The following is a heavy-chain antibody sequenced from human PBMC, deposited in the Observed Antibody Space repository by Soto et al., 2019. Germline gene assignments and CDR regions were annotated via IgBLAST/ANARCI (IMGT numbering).Heavy chain of an antibody. V-gene: IGHV1-2*02. J-gene: IGHJ4*02. CDR2: INPNSGGT. D-gene: IGHD3-22*01. Sequence: ASVKVSCRASGYTFTAYYMHWVRQAPGQGLEWMGWINPNSGGTNYAQKFQGRVTMTRDTSISTAYMELSRLRSDDTAVYYCARVHYDSVPADYWGQGTQVTVSS. CDR3: ARVHYDSVPADY. CDR1: GYTFTAYY.